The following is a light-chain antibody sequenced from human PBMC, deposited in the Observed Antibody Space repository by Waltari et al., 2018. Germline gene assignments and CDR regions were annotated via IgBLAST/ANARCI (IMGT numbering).Light chain of an antibody. CDR2: DAY. CDR1: PSIGKY. Sequence: DIVLTQFPGTLSLSAGERATLSCRASPSIGKYLAWYQLRPGQAPRLLIYDAYLRAAGIPDRFSGSGSGTDFSLTISRLEPEDFAMYYCQHYVRLPVTFGQGTKVEIK. V-gene: IGKV3-20*01. CDR3: QHYVRLPVT. J-gene: IGKJ1*01.